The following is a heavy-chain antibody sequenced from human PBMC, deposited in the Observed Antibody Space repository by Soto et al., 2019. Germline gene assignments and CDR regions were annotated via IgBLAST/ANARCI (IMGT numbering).Heavy chain of an antibody. CDR2: ISGSGGST. CDR3: ATSGRWELLGAFDI. D-gene: IGHD1-26*01. J-gene: IGHJ3*02. CDR1: GFTFSSYA. Sequence: GGSLRLSCAAAGFTFSSYAMSWVRQAPGKGLEWVSAISGSGGSTYYADSVKGRFTISRDNSKNTLYLQMNSLRAEDTAVYYCATSGRWELLGAFDIWGQGTMVTVSS. V-gene: IGHV3-23*01.